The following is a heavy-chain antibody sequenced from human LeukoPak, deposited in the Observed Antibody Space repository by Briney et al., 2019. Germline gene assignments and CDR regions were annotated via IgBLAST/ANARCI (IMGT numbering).Heavy chain of an antibody. V-gene: IGHV4-34*01. Sequence: SETLCLTCAVYGVSFSGYYWSWIRQPPGKGLEWSGEINHSGSTNYNPSLKSRVTISVDPSKNQFSPKRSSVTAAETAVYNSARVRELANWAQGTLVTVSS. CDR3: ARVRELAN. CDR2: INHSGST. CDR1: GVSFSGYY. D-gene: IGHD1-26*01. J-gene: IGHJ4*02.